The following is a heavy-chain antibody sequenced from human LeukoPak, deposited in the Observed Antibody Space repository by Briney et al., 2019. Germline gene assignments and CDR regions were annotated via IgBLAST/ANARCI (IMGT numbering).Heavy chain of an antibody. V-gene: IGHV4-59*01. CDR2: IYYSGST. CDR3: ARHGYSSGSLAWFDP. CDR1: GGSISSYY. J-gene: IGHJ5*02. D-gene: IGHD6-19*01. Sequence: PSETLSLTCTVAGGSISSYYWSWIRQPPGKGLEWIGHIYYSGSTNYNPSLKSRVTISVDTSKNQFSLKLSSVTAADTAVYYCARHGYSSGSLAWFDPWGQRTQVTVSS.